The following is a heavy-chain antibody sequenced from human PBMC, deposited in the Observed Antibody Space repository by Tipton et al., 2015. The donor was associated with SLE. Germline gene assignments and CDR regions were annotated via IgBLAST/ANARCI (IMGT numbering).Heavy chain of an antibody. CDR1: GDSVSGNSAA. D-gene: IGHD3-22*01. V-gene: IGHV6-1*01. CDR3: ARDDPDDLISESSGVPGDD. J-gene: IGHJ4*02. Sequence: GLVKPSQTLSLTCAISGDSVSGNSAAWNWIRQSPSRGLEWLGRTYYRSKWYNDYAVSVKSRITINPDTSKNQFSLQLNSVTPEDTAVYYCARDDPDDLISESSGVPGDDWGQGTLVTVSS. CDR2: TYYRSKWYN.